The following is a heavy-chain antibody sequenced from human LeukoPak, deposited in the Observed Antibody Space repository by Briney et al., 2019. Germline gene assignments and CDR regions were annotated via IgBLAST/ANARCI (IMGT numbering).Heavy chain of an antibody. CDR2: MNPNSGKT. J-gene: IGHJ6*03. D-gene: IGHD6-6*01. V-gene: IGHV1-8*01. CDR3: ARGMYSSSSIYYYYYTDV. Sequence: ASVKVSCKASGYTFTSYDINWVRQATGQGLEWMGWMNPNSGKTGYAQKFQGRVTMTRNTSISTAYMELSSLRSEDTPVYYCARGMYSSSSIYYYYYTDVWGRGTTVTVSS. CDR1: GYTFTSYD.